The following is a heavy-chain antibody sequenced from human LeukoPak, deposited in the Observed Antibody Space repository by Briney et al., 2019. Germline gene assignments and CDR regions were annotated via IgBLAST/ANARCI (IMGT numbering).Heavy chain of an antibody. J-gene: IGHJ4*02. CDR1: GGSISSYH. D-gene: IGHD1-7*01. Sequence: PSETLSLTCAVSGGSISSYHWSWIRQPPGKGLEWIGYIYYSGSTNYNPSLKSRVTISVDTSKNQFSLKLSSVTAADTAVYYCARGPLTGTTYPFDYWGQGTLVTVSS. CDR2: IYYSGST. CDR3: ARGPLTGTTYPFDY. V-gene: IGHV4-59*12.